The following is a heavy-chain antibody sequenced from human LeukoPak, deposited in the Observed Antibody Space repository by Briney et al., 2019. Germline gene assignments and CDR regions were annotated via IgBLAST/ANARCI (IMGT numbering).Heavy chain of an antibody. V-gene: IGHV3-7*01. CDR1: GFTFSNYW. CDR2: INMDGSEK. J-gene: IGHJ4*02. Sequence: PGGSPRLSCAASGFTFSNYWMSWVRQAPGKGLEWVAHINMDGSEKYYVDSVKGRFTISRDNAKNSLYLQMNSLRVEDTAVYYCARDKVTYWGQGTLVTVSS. CDR3: ARDKVTY.